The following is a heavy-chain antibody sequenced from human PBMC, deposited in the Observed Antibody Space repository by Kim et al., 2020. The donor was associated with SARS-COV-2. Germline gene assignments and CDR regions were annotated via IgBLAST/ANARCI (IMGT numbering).Heavy chain of an antibody. CDR1: GFTFSNYA. J-gene: IGHJ2*01. Sequence: GGSLRLSCAASGFTFSNYAMSWVRQAPGRGLEWVSVISGSGVRTYYADSVKGWFTISRDNSKNTLSLQMNSLTAEDTAMYYCAKDPGGNLPPWYFDLWGRGTLVTVSS. CDR3: AKDPGGNLPPWYFDL. CDR2: ISGSGVRT. D-gene: IGHD3-16*01. V-gene: IGHV3-23*01.